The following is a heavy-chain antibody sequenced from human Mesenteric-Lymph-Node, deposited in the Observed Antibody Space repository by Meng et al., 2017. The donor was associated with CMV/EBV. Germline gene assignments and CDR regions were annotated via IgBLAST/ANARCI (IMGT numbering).Heavy chain of an antibody. V-gene: IGHV4-31*02. Sequence: SGGSISRGGYYWSWIRQHPGKGTEFVGYIYHNGNTYYNPSLKSRLTISMDTSKNQFSLELTSVTAADTALYYCARIGFVGSAMLFDYWGQGTLVTVSS. CDR1: GGSISRGGYY. CDR3: ARIGFVGSAMLFDY. D-gene: IGHD1-26*01. CDR2: IYHNGNT. J-gene: IGHJ4*02.